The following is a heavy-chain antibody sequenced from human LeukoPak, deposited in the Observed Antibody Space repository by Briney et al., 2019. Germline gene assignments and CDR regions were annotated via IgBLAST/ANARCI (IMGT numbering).Heavy chain of an antibody. CDR3: AKVLTMVRGAAHDY. CDR1: GFTLSSYG. Sequence: PGGSLRLSCAASGFTLSSYGMHWVRQAPGKGLEWVAVISYDGSNKYYADSVKGRFTISRDNSKNTLYLQMNSLRAEDTAVYYCAKVLTMVRGAAHDYWGQGTLVTVSS. V-gene: IGHV3-30*18. CDR2: ISYDGSNK. J-gene: IGHJ4*02. D-gene: IGHD3-10*01.